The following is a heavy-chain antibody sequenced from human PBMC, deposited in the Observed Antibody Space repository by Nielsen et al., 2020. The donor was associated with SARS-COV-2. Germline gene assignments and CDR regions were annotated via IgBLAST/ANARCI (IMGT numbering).Heavy chain of an antibody. J-gene: IGHJ4*02. D-gene: IGHD6-6*01. V-gene: IGHV3-21*01. CDR3: AREQLVLLDY. CDR2: ITSSGYYA. Sequence: GGSLRPSCAVSGFTFSSYAMNWVRQAPGKGLEWVSSITSSGYYANYADSMNGRFTISRDNAKNSLYLQIYNVRTEDTAVYYCAREQLVLLDYWGQGTLVTVSS. CDR1: GFTFSSYA.